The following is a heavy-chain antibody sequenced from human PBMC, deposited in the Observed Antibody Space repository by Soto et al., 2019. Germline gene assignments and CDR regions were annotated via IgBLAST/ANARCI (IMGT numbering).Heavy chain of an antibody. CDR3: ARDLPGIAVAGHDAFDI. Sequence: SEPLSPTYPVSGGAIRSSPWWTWERQPPGRGLEWIGELYHSGSTNYNPSLKSRVTISVDKSKNQFSLKLSSVTAADTAVYYCARDLPGIAVAGHDAFDIWGQGTMVTVSS. D-gene: IGHD6-19*01. CDR1: GGAIRSSPW. CDR2: LYHSGST. V-gene: IGHV4-4*02. J-gene: IGHJ3*02.